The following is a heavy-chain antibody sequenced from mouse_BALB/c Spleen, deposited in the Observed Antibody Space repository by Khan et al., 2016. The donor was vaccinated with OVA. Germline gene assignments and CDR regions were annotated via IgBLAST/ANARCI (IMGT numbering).Heavy chain of an antibody. CDR2: IFPGTGTT. J-gene: IGHJ3*01. V-gene: IGHV1S132*01. Sequence: QVQLKQSGAELVKPGASVKLSCKTSGYTFTTYWIQWVKQRPGQDLGWIGKIFPGTGTTYYNDHFKDKAKLTVDPSSITTYMPLSSLPSAASAVYVCARGYFGNYEFAYWGHGTLITVAP. D-gene: IGHD2-1*01. CDR1: GYTFTTYW. CDR3: ARGYFGNYEFAY.